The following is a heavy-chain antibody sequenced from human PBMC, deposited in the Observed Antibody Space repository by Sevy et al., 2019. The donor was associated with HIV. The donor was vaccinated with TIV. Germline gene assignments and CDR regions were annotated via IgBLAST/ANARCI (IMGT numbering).Heavy chain of an antibody. CDR2: ISYDGSNK. V-gene: IGHV3-30-3*01. CDR1: GFTFSSYA. D-gene: IGHD5-12*01. J-gene: IGHJ4*02. CDR3: MTDQHGYNVY. Sequence: GGSLRLSCAASGFTFSSYAIHWVRQAPGKGLEWVAVISYDGSNKYYADSVKGRFTISRDNSKNTLYLQMNSLRAEDTAVYYCMTDQHGYNVYWGQGTLVTDSS.